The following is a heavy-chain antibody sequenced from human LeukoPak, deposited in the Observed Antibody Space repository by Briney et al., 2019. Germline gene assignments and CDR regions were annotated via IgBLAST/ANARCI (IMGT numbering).Heavy chain of an antibody. D-gene: IGHD3-3*01. CDR3: ATTGFWSGKEDY. CDR2: INHSGST. V-gene: IGHV4-34*01. J-gene: IGHJ4*02. Sequence: PSETLSLTCAVYGGSFSGYYWSWIRQPPGKGLEWIGEINHSGSTNYNPSLKSRVTISVDTSKNQFSLKLSSVTAADTAVYYCATTGFWSGKEDYWGQGTLVTVSS. CDR1: GGSFSGYY.